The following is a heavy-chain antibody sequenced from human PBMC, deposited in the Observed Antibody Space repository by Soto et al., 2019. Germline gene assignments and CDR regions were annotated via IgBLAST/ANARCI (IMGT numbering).Heavy chain of an antibody. CDR2: IYPGDSDT. V-gene: IGHV5-51*01. Sequence: EVRLVQSGAEVQKPGESLKISCKASGFSFPNYWIAWVRQTPGKGLEWMGIIYPGDSDTRYSPSFQGQIFISVDKSISTAYLQWRSLKASDTAIYYCARQDIVVLPAPYSGMDVWGQGTTVTVSS. CDR3: ARQDIVVLPAPYSGMDV. D-gene: IGHD2-15*01. J-gene: IGHJ6*02. CDR1: GFSFPNYW.